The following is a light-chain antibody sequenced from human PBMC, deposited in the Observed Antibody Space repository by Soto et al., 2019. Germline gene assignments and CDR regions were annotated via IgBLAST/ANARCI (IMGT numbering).Light chain of an antibody. CDR1: QSVSSGY. CDR2: GAS. V-gene: IGKV3-20*01. J-gene: IGKJ1*01. Sequence: EIVLTQSPGTLSLSPGERATLSCRASQSVSSGYLAWYQHKPGQAPRLLIYGASSRATGLPDRFSGSGSGTDFTLTISRLEPEDFAVYYCQQYGSSPWTFGQGTKVDI. CDR3: QQYGSSPWT.